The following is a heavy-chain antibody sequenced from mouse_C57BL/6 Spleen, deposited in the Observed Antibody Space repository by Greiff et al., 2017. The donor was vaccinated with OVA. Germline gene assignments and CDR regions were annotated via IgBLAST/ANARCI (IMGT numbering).Heavy chain of an antibody. CDR2: IYPGDGDT. J-gene: IGHJ4*01. CDR3: AKSYSNYFYYAMDY. Sequence: QVQLQQSGAELVKPGASVKISCKASGYAFSSYWMNWVKQRPGKGLEWIGQIYPGDGDTNYNGKFKGKATLTADKSSSTAYMQLSILTSEDSAVYFCAKSYSNYFYYAMDYWGQGTSVTVSS. D-gene: IGHD2-5*01. V-gene: IGHV1-80*01. CDR1: GYAFSSYW.